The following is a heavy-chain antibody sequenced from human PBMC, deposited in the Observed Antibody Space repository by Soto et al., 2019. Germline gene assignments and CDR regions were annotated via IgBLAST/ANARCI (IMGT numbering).Heavy chain of an antibody. V-gene: IGHV4-34*01. CDR2: INHSGST. CDR3: ASVGESSSPPDY. D-gene: IGHD6-6*01. CDR1: GGSFSGYY. Sequence: PSETLSLTCAVYGGSFSGYYWSWIRQPPGKGLEWIGEINHSGSTNYNPSLKSRVTISVDTSKNQFSLKLSSVTAADTAVYYCASVGESSSPPDYWGQGTLVTVSS. J-gene: IGHJ4*02.